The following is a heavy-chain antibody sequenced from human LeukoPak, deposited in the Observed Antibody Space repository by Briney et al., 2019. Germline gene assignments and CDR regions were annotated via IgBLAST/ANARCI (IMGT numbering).Heavy chain of an antibody. Sequence: GASVKVSCKASGGTFSSYTISWVRQAPGQGLEWMGRIIPILGIANYAQKFQGRVTITADKSTSTAYMELSSLRSEDTAVYYCAGEVGLCGGDCYGLDYWGQGTLVTVSS. CDR3: AGEVGLCGGDCYGLDY. D-gene: IGHD2-21*01. J-gene: IGHJ4*02. CDR2: IIPILGIA. V-gene: IGHV1-69*04. CDR1: GGTFSSYT.